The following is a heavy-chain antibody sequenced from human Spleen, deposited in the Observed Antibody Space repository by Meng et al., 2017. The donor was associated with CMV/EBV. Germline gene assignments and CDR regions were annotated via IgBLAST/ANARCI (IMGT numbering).Heavy chain of an antibody. V-gene: IGHV1-2*02. CDR1: GYTFTGYY. CDR3: ARDSTIYDGAFSDY. D-gene: IGHD5/OR15-5a*01. CDR2: INPNSGGT. Sequence: QVQMVHAGAEVKKPGASVKVYCKASGYTFTGYYMHWVRQAPGQGLEWMGWINPNSGGTNYAQKFQGRVTMTRDTSISTAYMELSRLRSDDTAVYYCARDSTIYDGAFSDYWGQGTLVTVSS. J-gene: IGHJ4*02.